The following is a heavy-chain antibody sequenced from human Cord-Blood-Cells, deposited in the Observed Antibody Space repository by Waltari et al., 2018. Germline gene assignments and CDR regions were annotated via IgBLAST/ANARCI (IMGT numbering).Heavy chain of an antibody. J-gene: IGHJ6*02. V-gene: IGHV1-69*06. CDR2: IMPIFGTA. Sequence: QVQLVQSGAEVKKPGSSVKVSCKASGGTFSSYAISWVRQAPGQGLEWMGGIMPIFGTANYAKKYQGRVTITADKSTSTAYMELRSLRSEDTAVYYCARDQGSSGSYYYYYGMDVWGQGTAVTVSS. CDR3: ARDQGSSGSYYYYYGMDV. CDR1: GGTFSSYA. D-gene: IGHD1-26*01.